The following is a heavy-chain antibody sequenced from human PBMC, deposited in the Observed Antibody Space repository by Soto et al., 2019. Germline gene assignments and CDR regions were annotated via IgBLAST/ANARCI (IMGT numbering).Heavy chain of an antibody. D-gene: IGHD3-10*01. CDR1: VYTFTSYD. V-gene: IGHV1-8*01. CDR2: MNPNRCNT. Sequence: ASVTVSCKPSVYTFTSYDINWLRPATGQELEWMGWMNPNRCNTGHAQKFQGRVTMTRNPSINPAYIELSSLRSGDKAGDLLSISCVRRIIMVPEVGLRLTYNGSAPLGQGTLVTVSS. CDR3: SISCVRRIIMVPEVGLRLTYNGSAP. J-gene: IGHJ5*02.